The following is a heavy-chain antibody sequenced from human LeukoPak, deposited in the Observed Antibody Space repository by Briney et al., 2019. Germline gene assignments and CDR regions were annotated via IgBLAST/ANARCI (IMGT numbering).Heavy chain of an antibody. CDR1: GYTFTSYG. V-gene: IGHV1-69*04. J-gene: IGHJ6*02. CDR3: ARDPEPECSSSRYYYYGMDV. Sequence: SVKVSCKASGYTFTSYGISWVRQAPGQGLEWMGRIIPILGIANYAQKFQGRVTITADKSTSTAYMELSSLRSEDTAVYYCARDPEPECSSSRYYYYGMDVWGQGTTVTVSS. CDR2: IIPILGIA. D-gene: IGHD6-6*01.